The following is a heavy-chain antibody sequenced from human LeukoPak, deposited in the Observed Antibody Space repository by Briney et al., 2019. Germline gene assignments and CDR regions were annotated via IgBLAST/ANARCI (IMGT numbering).Heavy chain of an antibody. CDR2: MHTSGST. Sequence: PSEPLSLTFTVPSGSISTYYLSWFRQPAGKGLEFIGRMHTSGSTISNPSLKSRVTMSLDTSKNQFSLKLSSVTAADAAVYYCARVLTATQYNRFDPWGQGTLVTVSS. V-gene: IGHV4-4*07. J-gene: IGHJ5*02. CDR3: ARVLTATQYNRFDP. D-gene: IGHD4/OR15-4a*01. CDR1: SGSISTYY.